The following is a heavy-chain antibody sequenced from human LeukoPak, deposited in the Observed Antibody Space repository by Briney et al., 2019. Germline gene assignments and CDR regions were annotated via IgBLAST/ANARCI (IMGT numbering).Heavy chain of an antibody. CDR3: ARVDIVVVPDYYYYYMDV. V-gene: IGHV3-23*01. J-gene: IGHJ6*03. CDR2: ISGSGGST. Sequence: PGGSLRLSCAASGFTFSSYAMSWVRQAPGKGLEWVSAISGSGGSTYYADSVKGRFTISRDNAKNSLYLQMNSLRAEDTAVYYCARVDIVVVPDYYYYYMDVWGKGTTVTISS. D-gene: IGHD2-2*03. CDR1: GFTFSSYA.